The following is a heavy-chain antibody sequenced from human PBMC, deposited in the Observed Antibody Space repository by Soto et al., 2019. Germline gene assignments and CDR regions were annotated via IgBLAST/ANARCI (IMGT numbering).Heavy chain of an antibody. CDR3: AKESMPEHYGDTLFDH. D-gene: IGHD4-17*01. CDR1: GFSFSNYA. CDR2: FSAGGRA. J-gene: IGHJ4*02. V-gene: IGHV3-23*01. Sequence: EVQLLESGGGLVQPGGSLRLSCEASGFSFSNYALSWVRQAPGKGLEWVSTFSAGGRAYYADSVKGRFTIAKDFSNNTLHLQTNSLRAEDTAVYFCAKESMPEHYGDTLFDHWGQGTRVTVSS.